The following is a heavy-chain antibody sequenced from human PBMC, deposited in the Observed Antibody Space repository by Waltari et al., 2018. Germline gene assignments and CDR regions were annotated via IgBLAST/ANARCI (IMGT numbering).Heavy chain of an antibody. Sequence: QVQLQESGPGLVKPSETLSLTCPVPGGSISSYYWSWIRQTQGKGLEWIGYIYYSGSTNYHPSLKSRVTISVDTSKNQFSLKLSSVTAADTAVYYCARNSGSYSSYYYYYYMDVWGKGTTVTVSS. V-gene: IGHV4-59*01. J-gene: IGHJ6*03. CDR2: IYYSGST. CDR3: ARNSGSYSSYYYYYYMDV. D-gene: IGHD1-26*01. CDR1: GGSISSYY.